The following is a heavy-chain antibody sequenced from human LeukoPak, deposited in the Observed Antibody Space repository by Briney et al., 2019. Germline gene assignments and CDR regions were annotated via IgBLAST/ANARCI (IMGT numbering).Heavy chain of an antibody. Sequence: GGSLRLSCAASGFAFFSTSVHGVRQAPGKGLEWLSYSSTVTGNIYYAESVKGRFTISRDNAKSSLNLQMSSLRAEDTAVYFCATTGNFYDMDVWGKGTTVTVSS. CDR1: GFAFFSTS. D-gene: IGHD1-1*01. J-gene: IGHJ6*03. CDR3: ATTGNFYDMDV. V-gene: IGHV3-48*04. CDR2: SSTVTGNI.